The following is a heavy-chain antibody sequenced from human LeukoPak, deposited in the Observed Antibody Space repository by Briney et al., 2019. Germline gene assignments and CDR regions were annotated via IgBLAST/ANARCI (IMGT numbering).Heavy chain of an antibody. CDR3: ARDYSGFGELFL. V-gene: IGHV1-2*02. J-gene: IGHJ4*02. CDR1: GYTFTGYY. Sequence: ASVKVSCKASGYTFTGYYMHWVRQAPGQGPEWMGWINPNSGGTNYAQKFQGRVTMTRDTSISTAYMELSRLRSDDTAVYYCARDYSGFGELFLWGQGTLVTVSS. CDR2: INPNSGGT. D-gene: IGHD3-10*01.